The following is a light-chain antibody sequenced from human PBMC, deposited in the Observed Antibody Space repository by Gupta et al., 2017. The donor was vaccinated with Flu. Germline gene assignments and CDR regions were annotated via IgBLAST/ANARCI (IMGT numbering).Light chain of an antibody. Sequence: TTTITGTSAALGVKPVYWYQQSPGKAPKFFIYTKSQRPSGVPERFSGSKSGASATLTISGVQFEDEADYYCEAGDSSGNGVVFGGGTKLTVL. CDR2: TKS. CDR3: EAGDSSGNGVV. CDR1: SAALGVKP. V-gene: IGLV1-44*01. J-gene: IGLJ3*02.